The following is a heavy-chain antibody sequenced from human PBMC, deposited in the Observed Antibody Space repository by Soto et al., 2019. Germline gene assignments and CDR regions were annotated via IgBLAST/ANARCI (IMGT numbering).Heavy chain of an antibody. CDR3: ARAVDYDFWSPSGH. V-gene: IGHV1-8*01. CDR2: MNPNSGNT. CDR1: GYTFTSYD. J-gene: IGHJ4*02. D-gene: IGHD3-3*01. Sequence: QVQLVQSGAEVKKPGASLKVSCKSSGYTFTSYDINWVRQATGQGLEWMGWMNPNSGNTGYAQKFQGRVTMTRNTSISTAYMELSSLRSEDTAVYYCARAVDYDFWSPSGHWGQGTLVTVSS.